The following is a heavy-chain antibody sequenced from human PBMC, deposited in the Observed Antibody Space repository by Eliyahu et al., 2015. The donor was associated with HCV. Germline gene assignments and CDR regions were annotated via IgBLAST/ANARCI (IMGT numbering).Heavy chain of an antibody. CDR1: GGSXSSYY. CDR3: ASQSDSYGYSSFDY. Sequence: QVQLQESGPGLVKPSETLSLTCTVSGGSXSSYYWSWIRQPPGKGLEWIGYIYYSGSTNYNPPLKSRVTISVDTSKNQFSLKLSSVTAADTAVYYCASQSDSYGYSSFDYWGQGTLVTVSS. J-gene: IGHJ4*02. D-gene: IGHD5-18*01. CDR2: IYYSGST. V-gene: IGHV4-59*01.